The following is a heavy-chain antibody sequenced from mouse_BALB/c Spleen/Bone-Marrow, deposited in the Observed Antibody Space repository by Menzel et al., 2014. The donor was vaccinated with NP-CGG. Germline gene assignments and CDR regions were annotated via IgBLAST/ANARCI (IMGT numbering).Heavy chain of an antibody. CDR3: TRNGFYYYGSSRYFTMDY. D-gene: IGHD1-1*01. CDR2: IGSDGFYT. V-gene: IGHV5-6*01. CDR1: GITFSSYG. Sequence: EVQVVESGGDLVKPGGSLKLSCAASGITFSSYGMSWVRQTPDRRLEWVASIGSDGFYTYYSDSVKGRFTISRDNAKNTLYLQMSSLKSEDTAMYYCTRNGFYYYGSSRYFTMDYWGQGTSVTVSS. J-gene: IGHJ4*01.